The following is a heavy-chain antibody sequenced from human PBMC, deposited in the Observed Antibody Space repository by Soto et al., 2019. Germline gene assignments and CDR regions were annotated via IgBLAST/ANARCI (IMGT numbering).Heavy chain of an antibody. CDR1: GDSIRGDY. CDR2: ISYSGTT. J-gene: IGHJ5*02. Sequence: PSETLSLTCTASGDSIRGDYWSWIRQPPGKRLEWIAYISYSGTTNYNPSLKSRVTISLDTSNNQLSLKMTSVTAADTAMYYCAKGFNYDGRRTLKLDTWGQGTLVTVAS. D-gene: IGHD3-10*02. V-gene: IGHV4-59*01. CDR3: AKGFNYDGRRTLKLDT.